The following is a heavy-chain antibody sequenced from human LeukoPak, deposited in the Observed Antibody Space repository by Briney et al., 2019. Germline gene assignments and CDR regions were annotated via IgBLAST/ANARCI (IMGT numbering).Heavy chain of an antibody. V-gene: IGHV5-51*01. Sequence: GESLKISCKGSGYSFTSHWIAWVRQVPGKGLEWMRIIYPDDSDTRYHPSFQGQATISADKSISTAYLQWSSLKASDTAIYYCARPPQYYYSSKKYYFDYWGQGTLVTVSS. CDR2: IYPDDSDT. CDR1: GYSFTSHW. CDR3: ARPPQYYYSSKKYYFDY. J-gene: IGHJ4*02. D-gene: IGHD3-10*01.